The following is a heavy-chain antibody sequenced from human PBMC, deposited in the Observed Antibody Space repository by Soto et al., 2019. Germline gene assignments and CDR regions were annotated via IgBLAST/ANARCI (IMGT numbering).Heavy chain of an antibody. D-gene: IGHD1-26*01. CDR2: IYYDGSNE. V-gene: IGHV3-33*01. J-gene: IGHJ4*02. Sequence: QVQLVEXGGGVVQPGXXLXLXXAAXGFTXSNHGMHWXRQAPGKGXXWVARIYYDGSNEYYADSVKGRFTISRXXXXNXXXXXXXXXRAEDTAVYYCARGRGSGSFYQLDYWGQGTLVTVXS. CDR3: ARGRGSGSFYQLDY. CDR1: GFTXSNHG.